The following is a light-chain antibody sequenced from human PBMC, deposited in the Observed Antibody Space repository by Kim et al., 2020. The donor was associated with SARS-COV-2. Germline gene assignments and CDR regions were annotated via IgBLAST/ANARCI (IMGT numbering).Light chain of an antibody. Sequence: SLSPGERATLSCRASQSVGSYLAWYQQKPGQAPRLLIYDASNRATGIPARFSGSGSGTDFTLTISSLEPEDFVVYYCQQRSNWPTFGVGTKVDIK. J-gene: IGKJ4*01. CDR3: QQRSNWPT. V-gene: IGKV3-11*01. CDR1: QSVGSY. CDR2: DAS.